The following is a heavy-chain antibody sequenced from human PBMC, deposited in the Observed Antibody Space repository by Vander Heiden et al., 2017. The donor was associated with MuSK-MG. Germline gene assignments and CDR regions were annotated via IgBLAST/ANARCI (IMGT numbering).Heavy chain of an antibody. J-gene: IGHJ3*02. D-gene: IGHD3-9*01. CDR2: IYWDDDR. V-gene: IGHV2-5*02. CDR3: AHRRGGLLAGYPIKDAFDS. Sequence: QITLKESDPAQVKPTQTLTLPCSVSGFPLTTRGVGVGWIRQPPGKALEWLALIYWDDDRRISPSLRSRLTIPKDTSRNQVVLTMTNMDPVDTATYYCAHRRGGLLAGYPIKDAFDSWGQGTGVTVSS. CDR1: GFPLTTRGVG.